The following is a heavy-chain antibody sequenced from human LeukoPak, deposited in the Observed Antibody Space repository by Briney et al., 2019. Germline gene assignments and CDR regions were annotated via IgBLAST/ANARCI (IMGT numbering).Heavy chain of an antibody. CDR1: GFTFSSYA. CDR2: ISGSGGST. D-gene: IGHD3-22*01. CDR3: ARGLAYYYDSTAYFLDY. Sequence: GGSLRLSCAASGFTFSSYAMSWVRQAPGKGLEWVSAISGSGGSTYYADSVKGRFTISRDNSKNTLYLQMNSLRPEDTAVYYCARGLAYYYDSTAYFLDYWGQGTLVTVSS. J-gene: IGHJ4*02. V-gene: IGHV3-23*01.